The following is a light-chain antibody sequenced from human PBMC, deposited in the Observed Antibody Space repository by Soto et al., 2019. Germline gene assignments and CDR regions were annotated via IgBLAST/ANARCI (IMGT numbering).Light chain of an antibody. CDR3: QQYGSSPRT. Sequence: EIVMTQSPATLSVSPGERATLSCRASQSVSRIYLAWYQQKPGQAPRLLIYGASSRATGIPDRFSGSGSGTDFTLTISRLEPEDFAVYYCQQYGSSPRTFGQGTKVDIK. CDR1: QSVSRIY. CDR2: GAS. J-gene: IGKJ1*01. V-gene: IGKV3-20*01.